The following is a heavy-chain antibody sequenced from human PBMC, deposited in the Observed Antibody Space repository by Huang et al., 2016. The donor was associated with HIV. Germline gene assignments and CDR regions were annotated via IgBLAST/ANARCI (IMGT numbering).Heavy chain of an antibody. CDR3: TRLRNGDDAFDI. Sequence: EVQLVQSRGGLLRPGGSLRVSCAASGFTFSGSAIHWVRQTSGKGLEWVGRIKTKNDKYATAFTASLEGRFTVSRDDSRNTAYLQMNSLKTEDTAVYYCTRLRNGDDAFDIWGQGTTVTVSS. CDR2: IKTKNDKYAT. J-gene: IGHJ3*02. CDR1: GFTFSGSA. V-gene: IGHV3-73*01.